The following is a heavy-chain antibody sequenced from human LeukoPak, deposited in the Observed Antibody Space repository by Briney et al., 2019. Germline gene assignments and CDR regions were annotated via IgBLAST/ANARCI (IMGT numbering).Heavy chain of an antibody. V-gene: IGHV3-33*08. J-gene: IGHJ4*02. D-gene: IGHD5-24*01. CDR3: AREVQDAYNDPELDY. Sequence: GGSLRLSCAASGFTFSDAWMTWVRQAPGKGLEWVAVIWYDGSNEYYADSVKGRFTISRDNSKNTLFLQMNSLRAEDTAVYYCAREVQDAYNDPELDYWGQGTLVTVSS. CDR2: IWYDGSNE. CDR1: GFTFSDAW.